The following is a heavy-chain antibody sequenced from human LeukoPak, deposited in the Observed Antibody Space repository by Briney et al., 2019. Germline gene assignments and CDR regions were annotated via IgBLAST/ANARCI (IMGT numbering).Heavy chain of an antibody. J-gene: IGHJ4*02. V-gene: IGHV4-39*07. Sequence: SETLSLTCTVSGGSISSSSYYWGWIRQPPGKGLEWIGSIYYSGSTFYNPSLKSRVTISVDTSKNHFSLKLTSVTAADTAVYYCARVVVIATYYFDYWGQGTLVTVSS. D-gene: IGHD3-22*01. CDR3: ARVVVIATYYFDY. CDR2: IYYSGST. CDR1: GGSISSSSYY.